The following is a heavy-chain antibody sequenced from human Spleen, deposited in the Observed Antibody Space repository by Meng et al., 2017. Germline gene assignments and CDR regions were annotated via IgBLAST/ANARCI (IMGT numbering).Heavy chain of an antibody. CDR2: INTNTGNP. Sequence: ASVKVSCKASGYTFTRHAMIWVRQAPGQGLEWMGWINTNTGNPTYAQGFTGRFVFSLDTSVSTAYLQISSLKAEDTAVYYCARAPPCSSGWIRVDSWGQGTLVTVSS. CDR1: GYTFTRHA. V-gene: IGHV7-4-1*02. CDR3: ARAPPCSSGWIRVDS. J-gene: IGHJ4*02. D-gene: IGHD6-25*01.